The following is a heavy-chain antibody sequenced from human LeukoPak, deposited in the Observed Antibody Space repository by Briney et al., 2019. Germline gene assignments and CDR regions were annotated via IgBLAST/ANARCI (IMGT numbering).Heavy chain of an antibody. D-gene: IGHD2-2*03. Sequence: PGGSLRLSCAASGFTLSSYAMHWVRQAPGKGLEWVAVISYDGSNKYYADSVKGRFTISRDNSKNTLYLQMNSLRAEDTAVYYCARELDRTFDYWGQGTLVTVSS. V-gene: IGHV3-30-3*01. CDR2: ISYDGSNK. CDR1: GFTLSSYA. J-gene: IGHJ4*02. CDR3: ARELDRTFDY.